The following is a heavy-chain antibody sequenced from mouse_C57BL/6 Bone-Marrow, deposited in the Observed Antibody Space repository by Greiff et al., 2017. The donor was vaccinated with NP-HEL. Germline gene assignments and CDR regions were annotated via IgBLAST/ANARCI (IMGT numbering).Heavy chain of an antibody. CDR1: GFTFSSYG. CDR3: ARRGGLRRMDY. Sequence: DVHLVESGGDLVKPGGSLKLSCAASGFTFSSYGMSWVRQTPDKRLEWVATISSGGSFTYYPDSVKGRFTIYRDNAKNTLYLQMSSLKSEDTAMYDCARRGGLRRMDYWGQGTSVTVSS. D-gene: IGHD2-4*01. CDR2: ISSGGSFT. V-gene: IGHV5-6*02. J-gene: IGHJ4*01.